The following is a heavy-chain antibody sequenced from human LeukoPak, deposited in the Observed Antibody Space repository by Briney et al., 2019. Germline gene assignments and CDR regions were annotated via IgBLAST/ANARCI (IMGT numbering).Heavy chain of an antibody. CDR1: GFTLSSYW. CDR3: ARPVSGSFDY. V-gene: IGHV3-74*01. CDR2: INPDGSRT. Sequence: GGSLRLSCAASGFTLSSYWIHWVRQAPGEGLVWVSRINPDGSRTDYADSVKGRFTISRDNTKNTVDLQMNSLRAEDTAVYYCARPVSGSFDYWGQGTLVTVSS. J-gene: IGHJ4*02. D-gene: IGHD1-1*01.